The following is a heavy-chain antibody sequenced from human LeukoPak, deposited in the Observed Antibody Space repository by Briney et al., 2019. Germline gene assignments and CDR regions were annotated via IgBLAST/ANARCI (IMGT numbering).Heavy chain of an antibody. J-gene: IGHJ6*03. Sequence: GGSLRLSCAASGFTFSSYGMHWVRQAPGKGLEWVSAMRGDGGDIRYTDSVKGRFTISRDNSKNTLYLQMNSLRAEDTAVYYCAKVPYCSSTSCYLDYYYYYMDVWGKGTTVTVSS. CDR3: AKVPYCSSTSCYLDYYYYYMDV. CDR2: MRGDGGDI. D-gene: IGHD2-2*01. CDR1: GFTFSSYG. V-gene: IGHV3-30*02.